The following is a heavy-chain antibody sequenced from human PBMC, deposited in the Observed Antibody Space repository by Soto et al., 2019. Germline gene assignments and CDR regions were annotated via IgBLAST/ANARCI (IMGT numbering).Heavy chain of an antibody. V-gene: IGHV4-4*01. J-gene: IGHJ5*02. Sequence: QVQLQESGPGLVQPSGTLSLTCSVSGDSISTNNWWTWFRQPPGKGLEWIGEIFHGGNTNYNLSLKRRLTISVDKSKNQFSLRLSSVTAADTALYCCARGAAAATWFDPWGQGTLVTVSS. CDR2: IFHGGNT. CDR3: ARGAAAATWFDP. D-gene: IGHD6-13*01. CDR1: GDSISTNNW.